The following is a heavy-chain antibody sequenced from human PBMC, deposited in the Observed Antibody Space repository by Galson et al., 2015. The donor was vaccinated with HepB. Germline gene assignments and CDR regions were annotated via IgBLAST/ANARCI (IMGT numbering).Heavy chain of an antibody. D-gene: IGHD6-6*01. V-gene: IGHV5-51*03. CDR3: ARLYGSSSSDNYFDS. CDR1: GYRFTGSW. CDR2: IYPGDSDT. J-gene: IGHJ4*02. Sequence: QSGAEVKKPGESLTISCKASGYRFTGSWIGWVRQMPGKGLEWMGIIYPGDSDTTYSPSFQGQVTISADKSISTAYLQWRSLKASDTAMYYCARLYGSSSSDNYFDSWGQGTLVTVSS.